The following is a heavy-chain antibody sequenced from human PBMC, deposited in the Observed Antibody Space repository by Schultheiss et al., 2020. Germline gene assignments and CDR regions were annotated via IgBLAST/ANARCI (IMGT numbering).Heavy chain of an antibody. D-gene: IGHD4-17*01. CDR1: GFTFSSYS. V-gene: IGHV3-21*01. CDR3: ARDGGLYGDYLANAFDI. J-gene: IGHJ3*02. Sequence: GGSLRLSCAASGFTFSSYSMNWVRQAPGKGLEWVSSISSSSSYIYYADSVKGRFTISRDNSKNTLYLQMNSLRAEDTAVYYCARDGGLYGDYLANAFDIWGQGTMVTVSS. CDR2: ISSSSSYI.